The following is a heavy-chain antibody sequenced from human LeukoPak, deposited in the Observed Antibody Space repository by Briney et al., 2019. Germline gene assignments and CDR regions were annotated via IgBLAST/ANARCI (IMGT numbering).Heavy chain of an antibody. Sequence: HPGGSLRLSCAASGFTFDDYTMHWVRQAPGKGLEWVSLISWDGGSTYYADSVKGRFTISRDNSKNSLYLQMNSLRTEDTALYYCAKDWIGSGVVGPQGGMDVWGQGTTVTVSS. CDR3: AKDWIGSGVVGPQGGMDV. CDR2: ISWDGGST. CDR1: GFTFDDYT. D-gene: IGHD3-10*01. V-gene: IGHV3-43*01. J-gene: IGHJ6*02.